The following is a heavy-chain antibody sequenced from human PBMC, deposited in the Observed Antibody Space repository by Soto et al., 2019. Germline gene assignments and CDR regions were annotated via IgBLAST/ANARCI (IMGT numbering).Heavy chain of an antibody. CDR1: GYSISSSNW. Sequence: ETLSLTCAVSGYSISSSNWWGWIRQPPGKGLEWIGSIYYSGSTYYNPSLKSRVTISVDTSKNQFSLKLSSVTAADTAVYYCASDIPTRKKVLRYFDHAWGQGTLVTVSS. D-gene: IGHD3-9*01. V-gene: IGHV4-38-2*01. CDR3: ASDIPTRKKVLRYFDHA. J-gene: IGHJ5*01. CDR2: IYYSGST.